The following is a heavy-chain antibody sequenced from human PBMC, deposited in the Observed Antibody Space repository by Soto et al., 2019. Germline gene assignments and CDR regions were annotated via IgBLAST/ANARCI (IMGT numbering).Heavy chain of an antibody. V-gene: IGHV4-59*08. CDR2: IYYSGST. Sequence: SETLSPTCTVSGGSISSYYWSWIRQPPGKGLEWIGYIYYSGSTNYNPSLKSRVTISVDTSKNQFSLKLSSVTAADTAMYYCARPKTIGAAAGKGWFDPWGQGTLVTVSS. D-gene: IGHD6-13*01. CDR1: GGSISSYY. CDR3: ARPKTIGAAAGKGWFDP. J-gene: IGHJ5*02.